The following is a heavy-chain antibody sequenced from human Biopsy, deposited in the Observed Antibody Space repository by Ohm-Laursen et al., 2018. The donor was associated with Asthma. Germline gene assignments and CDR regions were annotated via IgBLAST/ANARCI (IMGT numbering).Heavy chain of an antibody. D-gene: IGHD5-12*01. CDR1: GDFFSNYV. CDR3: ARGYSGSDRIVYYYSGLEV. J-gene: IGHJ6*02. Sequence: SSVKVSCKAFGDFFSNYVISWVRQAPGQGLEWMGGLIPVLGTPDHAQMFEGRATITADESTSTAYMELSSLSSEDTAVYYCARGYSGSDRIVYYYSGLEVWGQGTTVTVSS. CDR2: LIPVLGTP. V-gene: IGHV1-69*01.